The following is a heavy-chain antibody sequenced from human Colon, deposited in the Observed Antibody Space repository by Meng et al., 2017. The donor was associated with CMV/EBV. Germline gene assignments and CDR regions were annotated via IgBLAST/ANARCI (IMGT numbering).Heavy chain of an antibody. CDR2: IYYSGST. V-gene: IGHV4-59*01. CDR3: ARGTGYDFWSGYPHAFDI. J-gene: IGHJ3*02. Sequence: GSLRLSCVVYGGSISSYYWSWIRQPPGKGLEWIGYIYYSGSTNYNPSLKSRVTISVDTSKNQFSLKLSSVTAADTAVYYCARGTGYDFWSGYPHAFDIWGQGTMVTVSS. D-gene: IGHD3-3*01. CDR1: GGSISSYY.